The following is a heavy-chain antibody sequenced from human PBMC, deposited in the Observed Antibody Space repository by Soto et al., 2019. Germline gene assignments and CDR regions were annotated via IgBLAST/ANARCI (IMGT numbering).Heavy chain of an antibody. CDR3: ARDKNGPYYDSSGHDAFDI. D-gene: IGHD3-22*01. CDR1: GFTFSSYS. Sequence: GGSLRLSCAASGFTFSSYSMNWVRQAPGKGLEWVSSISSSSSYVYYADSVKGRFTSSRDNAKNSLYLQMNSLRAEDTAVYYCARDKNGPYYDSSGHDAFDIWGQGTMVTVSS. V-gene: IGHV3-21*01. J-gene: IGHJ3*02. CDR2: ISSSSSYV.